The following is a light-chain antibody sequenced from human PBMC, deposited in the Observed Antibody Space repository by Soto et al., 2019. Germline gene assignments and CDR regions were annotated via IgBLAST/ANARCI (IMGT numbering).Light chain of an antibody. CDR3: QQYDSFWTM. J-gene: IGKJ1*01. V-gene: IGKV1-5*01. Sequence: DIQMTQSPSTLSASVGDRVNITCRASQSISTWLAWYQQQPGRAPKLLIYDVSTLESGVPSRFSGSGSGTEFTLTISSLQPDDFATYYCQQYDSFWTMFGQGTKVDIK. CDR2: DVS. CDR1: QSISTW.